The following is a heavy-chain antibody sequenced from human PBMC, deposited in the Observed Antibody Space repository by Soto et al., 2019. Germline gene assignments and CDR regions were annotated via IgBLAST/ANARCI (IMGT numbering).Heavy chain of an antibody. V-gene: IGHV3-9*01. CDR2: ISCNSGSL. CDR3: AKDSTGYFDY. J-gene: IGHJ4*02. CDR1: GLTFDDYA. Sequence: EVQLVESGGGLVQPGRSLRLSCAASGLTFDDYAMHWVRQAPGKGLEWVSGISCNSGSLGYADSVKSRFTISRDKAKNSLYLQMNSLRAEDTALYYCAKDSTGYFDYWGQGTLVTVSS.